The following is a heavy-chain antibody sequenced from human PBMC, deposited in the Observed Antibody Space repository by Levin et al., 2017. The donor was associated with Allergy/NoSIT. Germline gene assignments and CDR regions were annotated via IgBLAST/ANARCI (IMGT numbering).Heavy chain of an antibody. J-gene: IGHJ4*02. CDR2: ISYDGSNK. Sequence: GGSLRLSCAASGFTFSSYGMHWVRQAPGKGLEWVAVISYDGSNKYYADSVKGRFTISRDNSKNTLYLQMNSLRAEDTAVYYCAKDYGGNGGGYWGQGTLVTVSS. CDR3: AKDYGGNGGGY. CDR1: GFTFSSYG. V-gene: IGHV3-30*18. D-gene: IGHD4-23*01.